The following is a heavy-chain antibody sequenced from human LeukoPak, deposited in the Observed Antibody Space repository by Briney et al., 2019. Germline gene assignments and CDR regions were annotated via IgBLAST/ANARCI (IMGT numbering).Heavy chain of an antibody. D-gene: IGHD1-26*01. Sequence: PGGSLRLSCAASGSTFSSYGMHWVRQAPGKGLEWVAVISYDGSNKYYADSVKGRFTISRDNSKNTLYLQMNSLRAEDTAVYYCAKDSSGSYTFDYWGQGTLVTVSS. CDR3: AKDSSGSYTFDY. J-gene: IGHJ4*02. CDR1: GSTFSSYG. V-gene: IGHV3-30*18. CDR2: ISYDGSNK.